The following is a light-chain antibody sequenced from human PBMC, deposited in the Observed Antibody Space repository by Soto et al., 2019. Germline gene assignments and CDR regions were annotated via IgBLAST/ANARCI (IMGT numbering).Light chain of an antibody. Sequence: DIQMTQSPSSLSASIGDRFTITARASQTVKTYLHWYQQTPGKAPKLLIYAASNLQSGVPSRFSGSGFGTDFTRTISTLQPEDFSTDFCQQSYSTTLTFGQGTKVDIK. V-gene: IGKV1-39*01. CDR1: QTVKTY. CDR2: AAS. J-gene: IGKJ1*01. CDR3: QQSYSTTLT.